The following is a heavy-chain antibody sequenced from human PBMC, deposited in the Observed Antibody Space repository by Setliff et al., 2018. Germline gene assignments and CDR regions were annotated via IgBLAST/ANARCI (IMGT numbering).Heavy chain of an antibody. CDR2: ISAYTGNT. Sequence: GASVKVSCKASGYTFTNYGINWVRQAPGQGLEWMGWISAYTGNTNYAQKLQGRVSXTTDTSTSTAYMELRSLTSDDTAVYYCSRLVRYCTTTTCQRASGAEFWGQGTLVTVSS. D-gene: IGHD2-8*01. CDR3: SRLVRYCTTTTCQRASGAEF. J-gene: IGHJ4*02. CDR1: GYTFTNYG. V-gene: IGHV1-18*01.